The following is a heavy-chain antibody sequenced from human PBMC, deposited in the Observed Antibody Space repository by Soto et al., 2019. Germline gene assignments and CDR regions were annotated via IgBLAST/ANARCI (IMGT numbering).Heavy chain of an antibody. D-gene: IGHD3-16*01. CDR2: IYYIGST. CDR1: SGSISSDGFY. J-gene: IGHJ1*01. Sequence: QVQLQESGPGLVKPSQTLSLTCTVSSGSISSDGFYWSWIRQHPGKGLEWIAYIYYIGSTYYNPSLKSRVTLSVDRAMNLFFLEVISVTAADTAVYYCASALGHRAESTFRRPGYFRLWGQGTLVTVSS. V-gene: IGHV4-31*03. CDR3: ASALGHRAESTFRRPGYFRL.